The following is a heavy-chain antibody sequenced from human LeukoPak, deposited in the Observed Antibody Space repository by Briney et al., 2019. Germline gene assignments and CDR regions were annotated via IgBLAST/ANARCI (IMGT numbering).Heavy chain of an antibody. CDR1: GFTFSIYA. J-gene: IGHJ2*01. CDR3: ARWARTTVTHSYWYFDL. D-gene: IGHD4-17*01. V-gene: IGHV3-64*01. CDR2: ISSNGGST. Sequence: GGSLRLSCAAYGFTFSIYAMHWVRPAPEKVLECVSAISSNGGSTYYANSVKGRFTISRDNSKNTLYLQMGSLRAEDMAVYYCARWARTTVTHSYWYFDLWGRGTLVTVSS.